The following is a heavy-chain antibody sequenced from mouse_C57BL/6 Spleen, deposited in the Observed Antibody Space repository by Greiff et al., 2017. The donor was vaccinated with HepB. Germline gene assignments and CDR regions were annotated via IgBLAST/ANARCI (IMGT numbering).Heavy chain of an antibody. CDR3: ANWGYFAY. V-gene: IGHV1-81*01. CDR1: GYTFTSYG. D-gene: IGHD3-1*01. J-gene: IGHJ3*01. Sequence: VKLMESGAELARPGASVKLSCKASGYTFTSYGISWVKQRTGQGLEWIGEIYPRSGNTYYNEKFKGKATLTADKSSSTAYMELRSLTSEDSAVYFCANWGYFAYWGQGTLVTVSA. CDR2: IYPRSGNT.